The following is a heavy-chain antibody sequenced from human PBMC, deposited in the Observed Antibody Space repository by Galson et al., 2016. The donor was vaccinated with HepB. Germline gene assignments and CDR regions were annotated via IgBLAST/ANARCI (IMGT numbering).Heavy chain of an antibody. CDR3: ARSSFGESVMDYYYALDV. V-gene: IGHV5-10-1*01. Sequence: QSGAEVKKPGESLRISCKASGYIFSSYWISWVRQMPGKGLEWMGRINPTDSNTNYSPAFQGHITLSADKSGNTAFLQWSSLKASDTAMYFCARSSFGESVMDYYYALDVWGQGTSVSVSS. J-gene: IGHJ6*02. CDR1: GYIFSSYW. D-gene: IGHD3-10*01. CDR2: INPTDSNT.